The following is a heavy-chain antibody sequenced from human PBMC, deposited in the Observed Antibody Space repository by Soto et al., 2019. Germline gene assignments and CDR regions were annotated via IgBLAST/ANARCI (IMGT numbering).Heavy chain of an antibody. CDR1: GYPVTAYY. Sequence: QLHLVQSGAVVKKPGASVTVSCSASGYPVTAYYMHWVRQAPGRGLEWMGGINPATGAAKYTQTCQGRVTKTRDTATSAVFMELSGPTSEVTAGFFCARGGGVGVAGSAAFDMWGQGTLVTVSS. CDR3: ARGGGVGVAGSAAFDM. V-gene: IGHV1-2*02. J-gene: IGHJ3*02. CDR2: INPATGAA. D-gene: IGHD3-3*01.